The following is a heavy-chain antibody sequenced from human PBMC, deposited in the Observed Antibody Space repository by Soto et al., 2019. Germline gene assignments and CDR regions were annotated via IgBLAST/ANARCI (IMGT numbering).Heavy chain of an antibody. CDR1: GGSISSYY. D-gene: IGHD4-17*01. J-gene: IGHJ4*02. V-gene: IGHV4-59*01. CDR3: XXXYGXNFDY. Sequence: QVQLQESGPGLVKPSETLSLTCTVSGGSISSYYWSWIRQPPGKGLEWIGYIYYSGSSNYNPSLXXXXXXXXXXXXXXXXXXXXXXXXXXXAXXXXXXXYGXNFDYWGQGTLVTVSS. CDR2: IYYSGSS.